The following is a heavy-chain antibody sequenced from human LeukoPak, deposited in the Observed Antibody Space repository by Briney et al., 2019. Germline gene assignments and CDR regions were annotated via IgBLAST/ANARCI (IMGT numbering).Heavy chain of an antibody. CDR1: GSRFTSYW. CDR3: ARHYCSGGSCYYGYDY. V-gene: IGHV5-51*01. J-gene: IGHJ4*02. CDR2: IYPGDSDT. D-gene: IGHD2-15*01. Sequence: GESLQISCQGSGSRFTSYWIGWARPLPGKGGEWMGIIYPGDSDTRYSPSFQGQVTISADKSISTAYLQWSSLRASDTAMYYCARHYCSGGSCYYGYDYWGQGTLVTVSS.